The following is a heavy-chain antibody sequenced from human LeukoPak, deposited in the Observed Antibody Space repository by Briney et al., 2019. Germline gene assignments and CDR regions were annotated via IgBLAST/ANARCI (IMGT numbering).Heavy chain of an antibody. Sequence: GGSLRVSCVASGFTFTNFWMSWVRQAPGKGLEWVSAIGGSDGSTYYADSVKGRFTISRDNYKNTLYLRMNSLRAEDTAVYYCAKFLHFRSYDYWGQGTLVTVSS. D-gene: IGHD2/OR15-2a*01. CDR3: AKFLHFRSYDY. CDR2: IGGSDGST. J-gene: IGHJ4*02. CDR1: GFTFTNFW. V-gene: IGHV3-23*01.